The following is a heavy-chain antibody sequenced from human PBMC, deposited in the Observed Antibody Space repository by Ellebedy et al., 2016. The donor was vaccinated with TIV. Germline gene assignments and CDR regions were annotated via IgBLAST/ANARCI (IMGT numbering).Heavy chain of an antibody. V-gene: IGHV3-9*01. CDR2: IFWNSGGT. D-gene: IGHD3-16*01. Sequence: GGSLRLXXAAAGFTFHDHAMHWVRQGPGKGLEWVSGIFWNSGGTGYADSVKGRFTISRDNAKNSLYLQVDSLRVEDTAVYYCVRGGGGFDYWGQGTQVTASS. CDR3: VRGGGGFDY. J-gene: IGHJ4*02. CDR1: GFTFHDHA.